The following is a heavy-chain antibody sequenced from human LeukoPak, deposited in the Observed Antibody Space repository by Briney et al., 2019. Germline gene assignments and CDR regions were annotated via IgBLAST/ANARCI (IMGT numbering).Heavy chain of an antibody. CDR3: ATRGRSGYYYGMDV. J-gene: IGHJ6*02. CDR2: ISTRGTT. CDR1: GFIVNNNY. D-gene: IGHD1-26*01. Sequence: PGGSLRLSCAASGFIVNNNYMRWARQAPGKGLEWVSIISTRGTTYYADSVKGRFTISRDNSQNTLYLQMNSLRAEDTAVYYCATRGRSGYYYGMDVWGQGTTVTVSS. V-gene: IGHV3-66*01.